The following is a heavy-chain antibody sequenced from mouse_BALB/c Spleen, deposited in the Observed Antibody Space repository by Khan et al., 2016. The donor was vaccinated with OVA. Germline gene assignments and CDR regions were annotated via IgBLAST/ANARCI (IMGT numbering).Heavy chain of an antibody. V-gene: IGHV1-77*01. CDR3: ARGGYSVFAY. D-gene: IGHD3-1*01. Sequence: QVQLQQSVPELVNPGASLKVSCKASGYTFTDYIIGWVKQSTRQGLEWIGDIFPGSGTPYYNEKFKDKATLTADKSSNTAYMQLSSLTSTDSAVYFCARGGYSVFAYWGRGTLVTVAA. CDR1: GYTFTDYI. J-gene: IGHJ3*01. CDR2: IFPGSGTP.